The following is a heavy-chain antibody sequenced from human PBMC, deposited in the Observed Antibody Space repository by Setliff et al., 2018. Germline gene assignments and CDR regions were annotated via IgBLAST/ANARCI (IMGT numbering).Heavy chain of an antibody. Sequence: SETLSLTCTVSGDSISNYYWSWIRQPPGKGLEWIGYIHGRGSTNYNPSLKSRVTISVDTSNNQFSLNLNSVSAADTAVYYCAKIKPGGGSFDIWGQGTMVIVSS. CDR1: GDSISNYY. CDR3: AKIKPGGGSFDI. D-gene: IGHD3-10*01. V-gene: IGHV4-59*08. J-gene: IGHJ3*02. CDR2: IHGRGST.